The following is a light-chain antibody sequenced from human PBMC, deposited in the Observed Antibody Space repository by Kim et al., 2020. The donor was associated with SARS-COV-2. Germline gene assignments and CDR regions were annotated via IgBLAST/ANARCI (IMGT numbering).Light chain of an antibody. J-gene: IGLJ2*01. CDR2: QDS. Sequence: SYELTQPPSVSVSPGQTASITCSGDKLGDKYACWYQQKQGQSPVLVIYQDSKRPSGIPERFSGSNSGNTATLTISGTQAMDEADYYCQAWDSSVVFGGVT. V-gene: IGLV3-1*01. CDR3: QAWDSSVV. CDR1: KLGDKY.